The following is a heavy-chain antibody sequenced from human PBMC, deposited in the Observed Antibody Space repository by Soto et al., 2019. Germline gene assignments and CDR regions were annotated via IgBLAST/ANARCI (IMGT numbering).Heavy chain of an antibody. V-gene: IGHV3-13*01. J-gene: IGHJ4*02. Sequence: GGFLRLSCSASGFTFSSYDMHWVRQATGKGLEWVSAIGTAGDTYYPGSVKGRFTISRENAKNSLYLQMNSLRAGDTAVYYCARETAGAFAYWGQGTLVTVSS. D-gene: IGHD6-19*01. CDR2: IGTAGDT. CDR1: GFTFSSYD. CDR3: ARETAGAFAY.